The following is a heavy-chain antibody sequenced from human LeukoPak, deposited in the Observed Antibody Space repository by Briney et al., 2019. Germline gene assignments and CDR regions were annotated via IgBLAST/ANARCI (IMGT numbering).Heavy chain of an antibody. J-gene: IGHJ4*02. CDR2: ISSSSSII. V-gene: IGHV3-48*04. CDR3: ARDRDSSGYYYGY. CDR1: GFTFSSYS. Sequence: PGGSLRLSCAASGFTFSSYSMNWVRQAPGKGLEWVSYISSSSSIIYYADSVKGRFTISRDNAKNSAYLQMNSLRAEDTAVYYCARDRDSSGYYYGYWGQGTLVTVSS. D-gene: IGHD3-22*01.